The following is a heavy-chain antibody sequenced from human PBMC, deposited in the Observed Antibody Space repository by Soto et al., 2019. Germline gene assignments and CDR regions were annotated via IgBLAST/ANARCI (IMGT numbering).Heavy chain of an antibody. V-gene: IGHV4-59*01. CDR1: GGSISSYY. Sequence: PSETLSLTCTVSGGSISSYYWSWIRQPPGKGLEWIGYIYYSGSTNYNPSLKSRVTISVDTSKNQFSLKLSSVTAADTAVYYCARSEGTARGPNWFDPWGQGNLVTVSS. CDR2: IYYSGST. J-gene: IGHJ5*02. CDR3: ARSEGTARGPNWFDP. D-gene: IGHD1-1*01.